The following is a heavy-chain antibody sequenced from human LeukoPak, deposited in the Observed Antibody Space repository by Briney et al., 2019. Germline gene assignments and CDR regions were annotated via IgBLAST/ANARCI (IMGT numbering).Heavy chain of an antibody. CDR2: INHSGST. V-gene: IGHV4-34*01. J-gene: IGHJ4*02. Sequence: SETLSLTCAVYGGSFSGYYWSWIRQPPGKGLGWIGEINHSGSTNYNPSLKSRVTISVDTSKNQFSLKLSSVTAADTAVYYCASLAPPLFDYWGQGTLVTVSS. CDR1: GGSFSGYY. CDR3: ASLAPPLFDY.